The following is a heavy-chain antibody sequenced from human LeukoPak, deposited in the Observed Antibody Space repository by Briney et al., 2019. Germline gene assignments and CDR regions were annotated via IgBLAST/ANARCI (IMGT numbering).Heavy chain of an antibody. V-gene: IGHV4-34*01. Sequence: PSETLSLTCAVYGASLSGYYWSWNRQPARKGLEWVGEINHSGSTNYNPSLKSRVTISVDTSKNQFSLKLSSVTAADTAVYYCARGRRLLWFRELPDFDYWGQGTLVTVSS. CDR3: ARGRRLLWFRELPDFDY. D-gene: IGHD3-10*01. J-gene: IGHJ4*02. CDR1: GASLSGYY. CDR2: INHSGST.